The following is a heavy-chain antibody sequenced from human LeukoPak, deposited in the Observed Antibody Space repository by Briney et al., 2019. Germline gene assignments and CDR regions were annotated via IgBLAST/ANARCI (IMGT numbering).Heavy chain of an antibody. J-gene: IGHJ4*02. CDR3: ARGRNYYDSSSLDY. Sequence: SETLSLTCAVYGGSFRGYYWSWIRHPPGKGVECIGEINHRGSTNYSPSLKSRVTISVDTSKNQFSLKLRSVNAADTAVYYCARGRNYYDSSSLDYWGQGTLVTVSS. CDR1: GGSFRGYY. D-gene: IGHD3-22*01. V-gene: IGHV4-34*01. CDR2: INHRGST.